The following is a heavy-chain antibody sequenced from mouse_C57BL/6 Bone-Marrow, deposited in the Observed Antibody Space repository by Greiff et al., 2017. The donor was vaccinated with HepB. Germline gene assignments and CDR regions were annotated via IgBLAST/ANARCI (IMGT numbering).Heavy chain of an antibody. CDR2: INPGSGGT. V-gene: IGHV1-54*01. CDR1: GYAFTNYL. CDR3: ARSSNYGYYAMDY. Sequence: VQLQQSGAELVRPGTSVKVSCKASGYAFTNYLIEWVKQRPGQGLEWIGVINPGSGGTNYNEKFKGKATLTADQSSSTAYMQPSSLTSEDSAVYFRARSSNYGYYAMDYWGQGTSVTVSS. D-gene: IGHD2-5*01. J-gene: IGHJ4*01.